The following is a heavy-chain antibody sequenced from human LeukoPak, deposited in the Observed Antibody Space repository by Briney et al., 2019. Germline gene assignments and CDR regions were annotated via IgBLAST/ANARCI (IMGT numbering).Heavy chain of an antibody. CDR2: IVVGSGNT. CDR1: GFTFTSSA. CDR3: AAPRGYCSGGSCYSDGMDV. D-gene: IGHD2-15*01. V-gene: IGHV1-58*02. Sequence: GASVKVSCKASGFTFTSSAMQWVRQARGQRLEWIGWIVVGSGNTNYAQKFQERVTITRDMSTSTAYMELSSLRSEDTAVYYCAAPRGYCSGGSCYSDGMDVWGQGTTVTVSS. J-gene: IGHJ6*02.